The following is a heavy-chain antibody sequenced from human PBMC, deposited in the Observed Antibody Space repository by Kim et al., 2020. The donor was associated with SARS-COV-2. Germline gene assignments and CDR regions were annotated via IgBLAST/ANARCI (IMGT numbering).Heavy chain of an antibody. J-gene: IGHJ6*02. Sequence: GGSLRLSCAASGFTFSSYGIHWVRQAPGKGLEWVAVIWNDGSNTFHEDSVRGRFTISRDNSKNTLYLQMNSLRVEDTAVYYCARDKYYGSGKYVAYYGMDGWGQGTTVTVSS. CDR3: ARDKYYGSGKYVAYYGMDG. D-gene: IGHD3-10*01. CDR1: GFTFSSYG. V-gene: IGHV3-33*01. CDR2: IWNDGSNT.